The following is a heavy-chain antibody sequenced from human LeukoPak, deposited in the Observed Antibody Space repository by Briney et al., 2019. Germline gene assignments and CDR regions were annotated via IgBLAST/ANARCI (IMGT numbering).Heavy chain of an antibody. D-gene: IGHD3-10*01. CDR3: ARHPALWFGEPLDY. Sequence: PSETLSLTCTVSGGSISSSSYYWGWIRQPPGKGLEWTGSIYYSGSTYYNPSLKSRVTISVDTSKNQFSLKLSSVTAADTAVYYCARHPALWFGEPLDYWGQGTLVTVSS. CDR1: GGSISSSSYY. V-gene: IGHV4-39*01. CDR2: IYYSGST. J-gene: IGHJ4*02.